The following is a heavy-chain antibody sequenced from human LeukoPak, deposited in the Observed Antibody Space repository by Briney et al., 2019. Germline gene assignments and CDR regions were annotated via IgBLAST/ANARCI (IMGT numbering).Heavy chain of an antibody. D-gene: IGHD6-19*01. J-gene: IGHJ6*02. V-gene: IGHV3-9*01. Sequence: GRSLRLSCAASGFTFDDYAMHWVRQAPAKGLEWVSGISWNSGSIGYADSVKGRFTISRDNAKNSLYLQMNSLRAEDTALYYCAKDGGQWLVCHYYYGMDVWGQGTTVTVSS. CDR2: ISWNSGSI. CDR1: GFTFDDYA. CDR3: AKDGGQWLVCHYYYGMDV.